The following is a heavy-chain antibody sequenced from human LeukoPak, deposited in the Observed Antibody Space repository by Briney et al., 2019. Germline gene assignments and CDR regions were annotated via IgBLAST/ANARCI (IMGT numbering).Heavy chain of an antibody. D-gene: IGHD2-15*01. CDR2: IYYSGST. J-gene: IGHJ4*02. CDR1: GGSISSSY. V-gene: IGHV4-59*01. CDR3: ARGRLAATYNFDY. Sequence: KSSETLSLTCTVSGGSISSSYWSWIRQPPGKGLEWIGYIYYSGSTNYNPSPKSRVTISVDTSKNQLSLKLNSVTAADTAVYYCARGRLAATYNFDYWGQGTLVTVSS.